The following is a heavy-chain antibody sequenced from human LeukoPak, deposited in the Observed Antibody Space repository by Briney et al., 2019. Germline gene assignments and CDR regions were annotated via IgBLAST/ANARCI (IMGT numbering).Heavy chain of an antibody. V-gene: IGHV3-30*03. Sequence: GRSLRLSCVASGITFSNHGMHWVRQAPGKGLEWVAVISYDGSNKFYADSVKGRFTISRDNSKNTLYLQMNSLRAEDTAVYYCASSSPGSDRVFGYWGQGTLVTVSS. CDR1: GITFSNHG. CDR3: ASSSPGSDRVFGY. J-gene: IGHJ4*02. CDR2: ISYDGSNK. D-gene: IGHD1-26*01.